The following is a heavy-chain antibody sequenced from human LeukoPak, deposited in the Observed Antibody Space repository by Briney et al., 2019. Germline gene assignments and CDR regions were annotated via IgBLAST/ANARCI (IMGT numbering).Heavy chain of an antibody. V-gene: IGHV1-46*01. D-gene: IGHD7-27*01. Sequence: ASVKVSCKAFGYTFTSYYMHWVRQAPGQGLEWMGIITPSGGSTTYAQKFQGRVTMTRDTSTSTVYMELYSLRSEDTAVYYCARRSPWGSGGFDYWGQGTLVTVSS. J-gene: IGHJ4*02. CDR1: GYTFTSYY. CDR2: ITPSGGST. CDR3: ARRSPWGSGGFDY.